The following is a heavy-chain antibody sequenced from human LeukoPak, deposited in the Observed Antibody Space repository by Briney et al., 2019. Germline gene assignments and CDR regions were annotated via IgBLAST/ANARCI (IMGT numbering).Heavy chain of an antibody. CDR1: GFTFRDYA. CDR2: ISTNGDNT. V-gene: IGHV3-23*01. D-gene: IGHD3-22*01. Sequence: GGSLRLSCEVSGFTFRDYAMTWVRQAPGKGLEWVSAISTNGDNTYYADSVKGRFTISRDNSKNTLYLQMNSLRAEDTALYFCAREITYQHGSAYDYWGQGTRVTVSS. J-gene: IGHJ4*02. CDR3: AREITYQHGSAYDY.